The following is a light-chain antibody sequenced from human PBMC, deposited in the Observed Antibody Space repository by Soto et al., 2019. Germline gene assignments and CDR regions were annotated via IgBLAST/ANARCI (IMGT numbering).Light chain of an antibody. V-gene: IGKV3-20*01. CDR3: QQYDNSIT. J-gene: IGKJ5*01. CDR2: GAS. CDR1: QSIGSNY. Sequence: EIVLTQSPDTLSLSPGESATLSCRASQSIGSNYLAWYQQKPGRAPRLLIYGASRRATGIPDRFSGSGSGTDFTLTISRLEPEDFAVFYCQQYDNSITFGQGTRLEIE.